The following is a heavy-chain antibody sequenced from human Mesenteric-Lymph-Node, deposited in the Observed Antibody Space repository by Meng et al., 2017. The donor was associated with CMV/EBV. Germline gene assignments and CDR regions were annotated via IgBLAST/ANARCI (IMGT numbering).Heavy chain of an antibody. CDR1: GGSFSGYY. Sequence: SETLSLTCAVYGGSFSGYYWSWIRQPPGKGLEWIGEINHSGSTNYNPSLKSRVTISVDTSKNQFSLKLSSVTAADTAVYYCARVYYYYGMDVWGQGTTVTVSS. CDR2: INHSGST. V-gene: IGHV4-34*01. J-gene: IGHJ6*02. CDR3: ARVYYYYGMDV.